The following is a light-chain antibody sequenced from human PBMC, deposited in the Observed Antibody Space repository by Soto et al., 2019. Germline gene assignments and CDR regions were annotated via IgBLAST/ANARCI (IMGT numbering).Light chain of an antibody. CDR1: SGHSSYV. CDR2: LNSDGSH. J-gene: IGLJ3*02. Sequence: QLVLTQSPSASASLGASVKLTCTLSSGHSSYVIAWHQQQPEKGLRYLMKLNSDGSHSKGDGIPDRFSGSSSGAERYLTISSLQSEDEADYYCQTWGTGFWVFGGGTKLTVL. CDR3: QTWGTGFWV. V-gene: IGLV4-69*01.